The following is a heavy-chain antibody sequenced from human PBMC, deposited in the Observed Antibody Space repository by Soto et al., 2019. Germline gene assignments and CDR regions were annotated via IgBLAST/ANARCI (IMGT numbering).Heavy chain of an antibody. D-gene: IGHD3-10*01. CDR3: AREVPGVTSFDY. J-gene: IGHJ4*02. CDR1: GYASLSYA. V-gene: IGHV1-3*01. CDR2: INAGVDGT. Sequence: QVQLVQSGPEMMQPGASVKVSCKASGYASLSYAMHWVRQVHGQVYEWLGWINAGVDGTMYSERFQGRARITRDTSANPVYMELNALTSEDTAVYYCAREVPGVTSFDYWGQGTLVIVSS.